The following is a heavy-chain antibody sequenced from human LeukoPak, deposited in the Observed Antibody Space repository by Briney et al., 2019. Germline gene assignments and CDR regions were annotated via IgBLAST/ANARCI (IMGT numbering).Heavy chain of an antibody. V-gene: IGHV1-2*02. CDR1: GYTFTGYY. J-gene: IGHJ3*02. CDR2: INPNSGGT. D-gene: IGHD5-12*01. Sequence: ASVKVSCKASGYTFTGYYMHWVRQAPGQGLEWMGWINPNSGGTNYAQKFQGRVTMTRDTSISTAYMELSRLRSDDTAVYYCARDMSEWLLTPDDAFGIWGQGTMVTVSS. CDR3: ARDMSEWLLTPDDAFGI.